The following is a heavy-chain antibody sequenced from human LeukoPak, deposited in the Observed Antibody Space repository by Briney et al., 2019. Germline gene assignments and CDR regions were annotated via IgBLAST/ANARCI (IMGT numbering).Heavy chain of an antibody. CDR3: ASGALWSGNLEY. Sequence: QAGGSLRLSCAASGFTFSSYMMTWLRQAPGKGLEWVANIKPEGGEKFYVDSVRGRFTISRDNAKNSLYLQMNSLRAEDTDVYSCASGALWSGNLEYWGQGTLVIVSS. CDR1: GFTFSSYM. V-gene: IGHV3-7*01. CDR2: IKPEGGEK. J-gene: IGHJ4*02. D-gene: IGHD3-3*01.